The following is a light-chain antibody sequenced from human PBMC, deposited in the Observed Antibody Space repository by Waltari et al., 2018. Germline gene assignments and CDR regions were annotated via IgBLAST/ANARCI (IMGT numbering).Light chain of an antibody. J-gene: IGLJ2*01. Sequence: SYVVTQSPSVSVAPGETARITCGGDNIGSKSVHWYQQRPGQAPVLVISYDSDRPSGCPERFSGSNSGNTATLTISWVEAEDEADYYYLVWHSTIDHQGVFGGGTKLTVL. CDR1: NIGSKS. CDR2: YDS. V-gene: IGLV3-21*04. CDR3: LVWHSTIDHQGV.